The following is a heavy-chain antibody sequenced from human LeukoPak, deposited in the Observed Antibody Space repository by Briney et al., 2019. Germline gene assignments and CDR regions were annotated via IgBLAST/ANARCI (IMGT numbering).Heavy chain of an antibody. CDR3: AKGTYSYDSSGYPAYAEYFQH. CDR2: IKQDGSEK. D-gene: IGHD3-22*01. J-gene: IGHJ1*01. CDR1: GFTFSSYW. Sequence: PGGSLRLSCAASGFTFSSYWMSWVRQAPGKGLEWVANIKQDGSEKYYVDSVKGRFTISRDNAKNSLYLQMNSLGTEDTALYYCAKGTYSYDSSGYPAYAEYFQHWGQGTLVTVSS. V-gene: IGHV3-7*03.